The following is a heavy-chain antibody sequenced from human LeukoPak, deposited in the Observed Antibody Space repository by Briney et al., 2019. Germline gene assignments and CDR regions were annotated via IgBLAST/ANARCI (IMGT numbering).Heavy chain of an antibody. CDR1: GGSISSYY. Sequence: SETLSLTCTVSGGSISSYYWSWIRQPPGKGLEWIGYIYYSGSTNYNPSLKSRVTISVDRSKNQFSLKLSSVTAADTAVYYCARDRSSSVLDYWGQGTLVTVSS. CDR3: ARDRSSSVLDY. V-gene: IGHV4-59*12. CDR2: IYYSGST. D-gene: IGHD6-13*01. J-gene: IGHJ4*02.